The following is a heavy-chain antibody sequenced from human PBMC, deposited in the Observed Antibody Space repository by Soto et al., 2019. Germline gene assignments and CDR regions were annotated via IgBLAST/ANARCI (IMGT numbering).Heavy chain of an antibody. V-gene: IGHV1-69*06. Sequence: QVQLVQSGAEVKKPGSSVKVSCKASGGTFSSYAISWVRQAPGQGLEWMGGIIPIFGTANYAQKFQGRVTIAADKSTGTADMVMSSLRAEDTALYYCARDPRYDFCSGYYRWGWFDPWGQGTLVTVSS. D-gene: IGHD3-3*01. CDR1: GGTFSSYA. CDR2: IIPIFGTA. J-gene: IGHJ5*02. CDR3: ARDPRYDFCSGYYRWGWFDP.